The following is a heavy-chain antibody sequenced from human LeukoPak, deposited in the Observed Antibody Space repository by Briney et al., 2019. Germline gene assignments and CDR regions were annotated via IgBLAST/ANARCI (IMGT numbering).Heavy chain of an antibody. CDR2: IGTAGEI. CDR3: ARLNVPGPLWFGEPFDY. D-gene: IGHD3-10*01. Sequence: GGSLRLSCAASGFTFSSYDIHWVRQATGKGLEWVSGIGTAGEIYYPGSVKGRFTISRENAKNSLYLQMNSLRAEDTAVYYCARLNVPGPLWFGEPFDYWGQGTLVTVSS. J-gene: IGHJ4*02. CDR1: GFTFSSYD. V-gene: IGHV3-13*01.